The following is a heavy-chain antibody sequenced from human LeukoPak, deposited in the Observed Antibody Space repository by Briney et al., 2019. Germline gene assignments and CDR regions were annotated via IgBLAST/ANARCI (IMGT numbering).Heavy chain of an antibody. J-gene: IGHJ4*02. CDR3: AKDLGRYRNNYFDY. D-gene: IGHD1-26*01. Sequence: GGSLRLSCAASGFTFSDYYMTWIRQAPGKGLEWVSYISSGSTYAIYADSVKGRFTISRDDSKNTLYLQMNSLRAEDTAVYYCAKDLGRYRNNYFDYWGQGTLVTVSS. CDR1: GFTFSDYY. V-gene: IGHV3-11*05. CDR2: ISSGSTYA.